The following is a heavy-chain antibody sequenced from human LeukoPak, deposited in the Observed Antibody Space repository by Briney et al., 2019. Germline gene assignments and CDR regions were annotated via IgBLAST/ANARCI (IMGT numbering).Heavy chain of an antibody. CDR1: GFTFSSLW. V-gene: IGHV3-7*01. J-gene: IGHJ6*02. CDR2: IKQDGSDI. CDR3: ARYTMMESYYYGLAV. D-gene: IGHD3-22*01. Sequence: GGSLRLSCVASGFTFSSLWMTWVRQAPGKGLEWVANIKQDGSDIYYVDSVKGRFTISRDNAKNSLYLQMNSLRAEDTAVYFCARYTMMESYYYGLAVWGQGTTVTVSS.